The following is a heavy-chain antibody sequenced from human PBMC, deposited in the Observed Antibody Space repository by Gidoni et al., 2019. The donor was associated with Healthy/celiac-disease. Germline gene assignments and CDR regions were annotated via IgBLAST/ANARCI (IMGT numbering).Heavy chain of an antibody. V-gene: IGHV3-7*04. D-gene: IGHD3-10*01. CDR2: IKQDGSEK. J-gene: IGHJ6*02. Sequence: EVLLVESGGGLVQPGGSLRLSCAPSGFTFSSYWMSWVRQAPGKGLEWVANIKQDGSEKYYVDSGKGRFTISRDNAKNSLYLQMNSLRAEDTAVYYCARGGPFFGSHGMDVWGQGTTVTVSS. CDR1: GFTFSSYW. CDR3: ARGGPFFGSHGMDV.